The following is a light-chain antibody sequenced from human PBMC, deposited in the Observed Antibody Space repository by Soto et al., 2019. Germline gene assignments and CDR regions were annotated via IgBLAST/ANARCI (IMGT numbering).Light chain of an antibody. Sequence: EIVLTQSPATLSLPPGERATLSCRASQSVSSYLAWYQQKPGQAPRLLIYDASNRATGIPARFSGSGSGTDFTLTINSLEPEDSAVYYCQQRSNWPSITFGQGTRLEIK. J-gene: IGKJ5*01. CDR1: QSVSSY. V-gene: IGKV3-11*01. CDR3: QQRSNWPSIT. CDR2: DAS.